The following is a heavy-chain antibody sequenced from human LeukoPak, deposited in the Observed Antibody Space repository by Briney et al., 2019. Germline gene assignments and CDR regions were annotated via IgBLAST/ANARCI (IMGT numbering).Heavy chain of an antibody. CDR1: GFTFSNYA. V-gene: IGHV3-23*01. CDR2: ISGSGDNT. Sequence: GGSLRLSCAASGFTFSNYAMSWVRQAPGKGLEWVSAISGSGDNTYYADSVKGRFTVSRDNSKNTLYVQMKSLRAEDTAVYYCAKDPSHYGDYTEYFQHWGQGTLVTVSS. J-gene: IGHJ1*01. D-gene: IGHD4-17*01. CDR3: AKDPSHYGDYTEYFQH.